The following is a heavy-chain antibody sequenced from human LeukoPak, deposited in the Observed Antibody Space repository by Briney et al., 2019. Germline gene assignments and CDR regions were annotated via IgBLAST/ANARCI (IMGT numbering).Heavy chain of an antibody. CDR3: ARDVPSPRRGNLDY. V-gene: IGHV3-7*04. J-gene: IGHJ4*02. CDR1: GFTLSTHS. CDR2: IRQDGSEK. D-gene: IGHD1-14*01. Sequence: GGSLRLSRAASGFTLSTHSMSWVRQAPGKGLDWVANIRQDGSEKHYVDSAKGRFTISRDNAKNSLYLQMNSLRVDDTAVYYCARDVPSPRRGNLDYWGQGTLATVSS.